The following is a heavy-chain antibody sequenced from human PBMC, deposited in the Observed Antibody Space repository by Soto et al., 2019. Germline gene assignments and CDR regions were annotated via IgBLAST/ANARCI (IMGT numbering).Heavy chain of an antibody. CDR2: MNPSNGNA. CDR3: ARRKERSGPNYLDS. D-gene: IGHD6-25*01. J-gene: IGHJ4*02. V-gene: IGHV1-8*01. CDR1: GYTFINYD. Sequence: GASVKVSCKASGYTFINYDIHWVRQATGQGLEWMGWMNPSNGNAGYAQKFQGRVTMTRNISISTAYMELSSLRSEDTAVYFCARRKERSGPNYLDSWGQGTLVTVSS.